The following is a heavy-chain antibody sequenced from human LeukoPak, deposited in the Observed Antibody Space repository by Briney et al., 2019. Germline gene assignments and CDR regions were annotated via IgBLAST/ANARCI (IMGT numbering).Heavy chain of an antibody. CDR3: ARESGASRGYSYGH. V-gene: IGHV3-30*02. Sequence: PGGSLRLSCAASGFTFTNYAMHWVRQAPGKGLEWVAIVRSDGTNKYSADSLKGRFTISRDNSRNTLYLQMNSLRAEDTAVYYCARESGASRGYSYGHWGQGILVTVSS. D-gene: IGHD5-18*01. CDR1: GFTFTNYA. J-gene: IGHJ4*02. CDR2: VRSDGTNK.